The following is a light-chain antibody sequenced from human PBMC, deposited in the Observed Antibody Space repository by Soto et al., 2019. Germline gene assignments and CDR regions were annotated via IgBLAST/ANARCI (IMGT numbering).Light chain of an antibody. J-gene: IGKJ3*01. CDR1: HSLSSKS. V-gene: IGKV3-20*01. Sequence: EIVLTQSPATLSLSSGERATLSCRASHSLSSKSLVWYQQKSGQPPRVLIYAASTRATGVPDRFSGTGSGTDFALTISRLETDDSAVYYCQQYGGSPFTFGPGTKVDIK. CDR2: AAS. CDR3: QQYGGSPFT.